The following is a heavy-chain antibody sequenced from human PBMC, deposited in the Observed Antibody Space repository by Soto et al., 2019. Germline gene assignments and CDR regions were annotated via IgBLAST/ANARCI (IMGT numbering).Heavy chain of an antibody. CDR2: IYHTGTT. CDR1: GASISSTYW. V-gene: IGHV4-4*02. CDR3: ATLPPRIVVVMTDLPT. J-gene: IGHJ5*02. Sequence: QLRESGPGLVKPSGTLSLTCFVSGASISSTYWWSWVRQTPGKRLEWIGQIYHTGTTSYNPSLKNRVTISLDKSNNQFSLGLTSMTAADTAVYYCATLPPRIVVVMTDLPTWGQGTLVTVSS. D-gene: IGHD2-15*01.